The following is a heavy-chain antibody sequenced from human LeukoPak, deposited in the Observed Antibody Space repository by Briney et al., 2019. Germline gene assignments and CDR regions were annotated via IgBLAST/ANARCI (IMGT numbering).Heavy chain of an antibody. V-gene: IGHV4-59*01. J-gene: IGHJ5*02. Sequence: PSETLSLTCTVSGGSISSYYWSWIRQPPGKGLEWIGYIYYSGSTNYNPSLKSRVTISVDTSKNQFSLKLSSVTAADTAVYYCARGVTIFGVVHNWFDPWGQGTLVTVSS. CDR3: ARGVTIFGVVHNWFDP. CDR2: IYYSGST. D-gene: IGHD3-3*01. CDR1: GGSISSYY.